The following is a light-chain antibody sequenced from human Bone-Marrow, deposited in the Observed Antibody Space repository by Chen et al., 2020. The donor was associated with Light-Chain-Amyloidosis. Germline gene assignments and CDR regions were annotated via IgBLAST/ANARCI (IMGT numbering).Light chain of an antibody. V-gene: IGLV2-11*01. CDR1: SRDGGGYES. J-gene: IGLJ3*02. CDR3: CSYAGIYWV. CDR2: DVS. Sequence: QSALTQPRSVSGSPGPSVTISCTGTSRDGGGYESVSWYQQYPGKAPKLMIYDVSKRPSGVPDRFSASKSGNTASLTISGLQAEDEADYYCCSYAGIYWVFGGGTKLTVL.